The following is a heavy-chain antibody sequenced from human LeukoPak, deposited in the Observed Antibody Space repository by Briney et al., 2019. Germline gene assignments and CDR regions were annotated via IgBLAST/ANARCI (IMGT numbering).Heavy chain of an antibody. V-gene: IGHV1-18*01. CDR3: ARDTDLLYYGSGSSTDY. D-gene: IGHD3-10*01. Sequence: RASVKVSCKASGYTFTSYGITWVRQAPGQGLEWMGWISAYNGNTNYAQKLQGRVTMTTDTSTTTAYMELRSLRSDDTAVYYCARDTDLLYYGSGSSTDYWGQGTLVTVSS. CDR1: GYTFTSYG. CDR2: ISAYNGNT. J-gene: IGHJ4*02.